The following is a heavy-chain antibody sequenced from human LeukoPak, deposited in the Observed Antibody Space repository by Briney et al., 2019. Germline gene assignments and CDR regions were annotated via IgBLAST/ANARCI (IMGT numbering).Heavy chain of an antibody. J-gene: IGHJ5*02. CDR1: GGSISSSSYY. CDR2: MYYSGTT. Sequence: PSETLSLTCIVSGGSISSSSYYWGWIRQPPGKGLEWIGSMYYSGTTYYNPSLKSRVTISADTSKNQFSLKLSSVTAADTAVYYCASAMVVNWFDPWGQGTLVTVSS. D-gene: IGHD5-18*01. V-gene: IGHV4-39*01. CDR3: ASAMVVNWFDP.